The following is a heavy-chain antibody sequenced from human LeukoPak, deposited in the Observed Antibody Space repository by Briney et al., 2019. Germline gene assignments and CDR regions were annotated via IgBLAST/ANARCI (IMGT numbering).Heavy chain of an antibody. V-gene: IGHV3-74*01. CDR3: ARDDIVVVPAARYYYYYGMDV. J-gene: IGHJ6*02. D-gene: IGHD2-2*01. Sequence: GGSLRLSCAASGFTFSSYWMHWVREAPGKGLVWVSRINSDGSSTSYADSVKGRFTISRDNAKNTLYLQMNSLRDEDTAVYYCARDDIVVVPAARYYYYYGMDVWGQGTTVTVSS. CDR1: GFTFSSYW. CDR2: INSDGSST.